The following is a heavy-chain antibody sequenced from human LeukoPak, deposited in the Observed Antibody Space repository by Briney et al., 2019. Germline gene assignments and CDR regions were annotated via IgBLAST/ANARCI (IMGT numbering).Heavy chain of an antibody. D-gene: IGHD1-26*01. J-gene: IGHJ3*02. CDR1: GFTFSSYA. CDR2: IWYDGSNK. Sequence: GGSLRLSCTASGFTFSSYAMHWVRRAPGKGLEWVAVIWYDGSNKYYPDSVKGRFTISRDNSKNTLYLQMNSLRVEDTAVYYCAREEGGAGLYGFDIWGQGTMVTVSS. V-gene: IGHV3-33*01. CDR3: AREEGGAGLYGFDI.